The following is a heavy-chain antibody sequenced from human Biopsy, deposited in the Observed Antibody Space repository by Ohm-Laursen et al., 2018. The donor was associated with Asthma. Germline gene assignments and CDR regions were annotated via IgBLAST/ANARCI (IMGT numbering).Heavy chain of an antibody. Sequence: ESSVKVSCKTSGYTLNSAGITWVRQAPGQGLEWMGWISVYNGNTKVAQKLQDRVTMITDTSTGTAYMELRSLRSDDTAVYFCARAVDYSHYYGIDVWGQGTTVTVS. CDR1: GYTLNSAG. J-gene: IGHJ6*02. D-gene: IGHD3-10*01. V-gene: IGHV1-18*01. CDR3: ARAVDYSHYYGIDV. CDR2: ISVYNGNT.